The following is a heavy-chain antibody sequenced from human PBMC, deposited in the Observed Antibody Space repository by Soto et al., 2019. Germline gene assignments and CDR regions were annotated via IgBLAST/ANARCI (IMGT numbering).Heavy chain of an antibody. CDR1: GYTFTSYG. J-gene: IGHJ6*03. Sequence: ASVKVSCKASGYTFTSYGISWVRQAPGQGLEWMGWISAYNGNTNYAQKLQGRVTMTTDTSTSTAYMELRSLRSDDTAVYYCARVRRCSGGSCYSGYYYYYMDVWGKGTTVTVSS. CDR2: ISAYNGNT. CDR3: ARVRRCSGGSCYSGYYYYYMDV. V-gene: IGHV1-18*01. D-gene: IGHD2-15*01.